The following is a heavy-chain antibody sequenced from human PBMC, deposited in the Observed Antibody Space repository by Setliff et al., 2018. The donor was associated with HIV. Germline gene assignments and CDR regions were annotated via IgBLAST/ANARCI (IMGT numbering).Heavy chain of an antibody. CDR1: ATFTNVD. Sequence: WASVKVSCKASATFTNVDIHWLRRATGQGLEWMGWMNPNSGVSGYGQKFQGRVTMTRDTSISTAYMELSSLTSEDTAVYYCARGKGVGGVIITGGLDVWGKGTTVTVS. CDR2: MNPNSGVS. J-gene: IGHJ6*03. D-gene: IGHD3-10*01. CDR3: ARGKGVGGVIITGGLDV. V-gene: IGHV1-8*01.